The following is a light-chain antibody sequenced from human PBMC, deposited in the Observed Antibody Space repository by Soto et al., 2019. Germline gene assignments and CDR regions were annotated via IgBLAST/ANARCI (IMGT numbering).Light chain of an antibody. V-gene: IGLV2-23*01. CDR2: EGS. CDR1: SSDVGSYNL. Sequence: ALTQPASVSGSPGQSITISCTGTSSDVGSYNLVSWYQQHPGKAPKLMIYEGSKRPSGVSNRFSGSKSGNTASLTISGLQAEYEADYYCCSYAGSSTPYVFGTGTKVTVL. CDR3: CSYAGSSTPYV. J-gene: IGLJ1*01.